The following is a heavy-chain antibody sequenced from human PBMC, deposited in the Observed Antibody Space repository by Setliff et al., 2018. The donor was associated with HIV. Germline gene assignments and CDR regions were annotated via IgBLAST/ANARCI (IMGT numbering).Heavy chain of an antibody. CDR2: IYYSGST. Sequence: SETLSLTCTVSGGSISSSSYYWGWIRQPPGKGLEWIGSIYYSGSTYYNPSLKSRVSISVDTSKNQFSLKLSSVTAADTAVYYCARVEGATPDAFDIWGQGTMVTVS. CDR3: ARVEGATPDAFDI. CDR1: GGSISSSSYY. V-gene: IGHV4-39*07. D-gene: IGHD1-26*01. J-gene: IGHJ3*02.